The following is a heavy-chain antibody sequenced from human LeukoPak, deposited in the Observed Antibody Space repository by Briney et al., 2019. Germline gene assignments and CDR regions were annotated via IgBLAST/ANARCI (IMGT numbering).Heavy chain of an antibody. D-gene: IGHD2-2*01. CDR2: ISQTGTT. Sequence: LRLSCAASGFTFDDYAMHWVRQPPGKGLEWIGAISQTGTTYYNPSLKSRLTISMDTSKNHFSLNMISVTAADTAEYYCARDGSQTSYYALGMDVWGQGTTVTVSS. CDR3: ARDGSQTSYYALGMDV. V-gene: IGHV4-38-2*02. CDR1: GFTFDDYA. J-gene: IGHJ6*02.